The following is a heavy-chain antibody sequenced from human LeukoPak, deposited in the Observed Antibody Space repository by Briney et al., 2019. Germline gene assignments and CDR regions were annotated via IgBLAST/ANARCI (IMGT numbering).Heavy chain of an antibody. CDR1: GFTFSSYS. D-gene: IGHD2-15*01. CDR3: AREEVAHGFDL. V-gene: IGHV3-48*04. CDR2: ISSSSSTI. J-gene: IGHJ2*01. Sequence: GGSLRLSCAASGFTFSSYSMNWVRQAPGKGLEWVSYISSSSSTIYYADSVKGRFTISRDNAKNSLYLQMNSLRAEDTAVYYCAREEVAHGFDLWGRGTLVTVSS.